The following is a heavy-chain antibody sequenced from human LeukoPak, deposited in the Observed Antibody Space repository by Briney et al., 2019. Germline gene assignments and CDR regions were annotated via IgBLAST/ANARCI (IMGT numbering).Heavy chain of an antibody. V-gene: IGHV3-48*01. CDR3: AKAPEWELLYWFDP. D-gene: IGHD1-26*01. CDR2: ISSSSSTI. Sequence: TGGSLRLSCAASGFTFSSYSMNWVRQAPGKGLEWVSYISSSSSTIYYADSVKGRFTISRDNSKNTLYLQMNSLRAEDTAVYYCAKAPEWELLYWFDPWGQGTLVTVSS. CDR1: GFTFSSYS. J-gene: IGHJ5*02.